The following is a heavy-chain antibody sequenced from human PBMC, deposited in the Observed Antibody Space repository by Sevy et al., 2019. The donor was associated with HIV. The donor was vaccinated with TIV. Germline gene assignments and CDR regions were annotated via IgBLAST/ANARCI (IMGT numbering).Heavy chain of an antibody. CDR1: GFTFSSYS. CDR2: ISSSSSYI. J-gene: IGHJ6*02. Sequence: GGSLRLSCAASGFTFSSYSMNWVRQAPGKGLEWVSSISSSSSYIYYADSVKGRFTISRDNAKNSLYLQMNSLGAEDTAVYYCARDRAAAGNWGGMDVWGQGTTVTVSS. CDR3: ARDRAAAGNWGGMDV. D-gene: IGHD6-13*01. V-gene: IGHV3-21*01.